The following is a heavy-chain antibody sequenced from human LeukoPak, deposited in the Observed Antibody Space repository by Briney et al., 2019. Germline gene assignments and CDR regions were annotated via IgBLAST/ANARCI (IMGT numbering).Heavy chain of an antibody. CDR3: AKDAPKGIAVAGTEYFDY. CDR1: GFTFSSYA. V-gene: IGHV3-23*01. D-gene: IGHD6-19*01. J-gene: IGHJ4*02. Sequence: GGSLRLSCAASGFTFSSYAMSWVRQAPGKGLEWVSAISGSGGSTYYADSVKGRFTISRDNSKNTLYPQMNSLRAEDTAVYYCAKDAPKGIAVAGTEYFDYWGQGTLVTVSS. CDR2: ISGSGGST.